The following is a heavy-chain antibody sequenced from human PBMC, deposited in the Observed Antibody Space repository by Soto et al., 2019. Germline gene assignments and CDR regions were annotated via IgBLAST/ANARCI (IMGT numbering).Heavy chain of an antibody. CDR3: AKDVSEYYDYCMDV. CDR1: GFTFSSYG. CDR2: ISYDGSNK. J-gene: IGHJ6*04. V-gene: IGHV3-30*18. Sequence: QVQLVESGGGVVQPGRSLRLSCAASGFTFSSYGMHWLRQAPGKGLEWVAVISYDGSNKYYADSVKGRFTISRYNSKHTLYLQMNSLRAEDPAVYYCAKDVSEYYDYCMDVLVKGTTVTVSS.